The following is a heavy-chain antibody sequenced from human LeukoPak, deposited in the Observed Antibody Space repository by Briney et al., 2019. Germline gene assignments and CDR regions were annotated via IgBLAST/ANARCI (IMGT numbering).Heavy chain of an antibody. Sequence: AGGSLRLSCAASGFTFSSYSMNWVRQAPGKGLEWVSSISSSSSYIYYADSVKGRFTISRDNAKNSLYLQMNSLRAEDTAVYYCARGGSGYCSAGSCYPIDYWGQGTLVTVSS. J-gene: IGHJ4*02. V-gene: IGHV3-21*01. CDR1: GFTFSSYS. CDR3: ARGGSGYCSAGSCYPIDY. D-gene: IGHD2-15*01. CDR2: ISSSSSYI.